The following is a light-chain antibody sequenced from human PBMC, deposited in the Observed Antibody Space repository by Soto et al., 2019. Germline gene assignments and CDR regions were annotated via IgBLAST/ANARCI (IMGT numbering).Light chain of an antibody. Sequence: QSVLTQPASVSGSPGQSVTISCTGTSXDVGGYDYVSWYQQHPGTAPKLMLYEVNNRPSGVSNRFSGSKSGNTASLIISGLQTEDEADYYCSAYTTTSTLIFGSGTKVTV. CDR1: SXDVGGYDY. CDR2: EVN. V-gene: IGLV2-14*01. J-gene: IGLJ1*01. CDR3: SAYTTTSTLI.